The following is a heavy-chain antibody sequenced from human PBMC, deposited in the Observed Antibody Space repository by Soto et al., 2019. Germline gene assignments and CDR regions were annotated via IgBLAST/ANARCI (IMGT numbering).Heavy chain of an antibody. J-gene: IGHJ5*02. D-gene: IGHD6-13*01. Sequence: QVQLQESGPGLVKPSETLSLTCTVSGGSISSYYWSWIRQPPGKGLEWIGYIYYSGSTNYNPSLNTRVTISVDTSKNHCSLKLSSVTAADTAVYYCARDIRGQQPTNWFDPWGQGTLVTVSS. V-gene: IGHV4-59*01. CDR2: IYYSGST. CDR1: GGSISSYY. CDR3: ARDIRGQQPTNWFDP.